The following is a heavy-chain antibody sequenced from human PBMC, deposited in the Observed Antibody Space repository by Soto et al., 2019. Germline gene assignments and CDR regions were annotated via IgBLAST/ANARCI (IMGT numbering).Heavy chain of an antibody. J-gene: IGHJ4*02. V-gene: IGHV3-30*18. Sequence: ESGGGVVQPGRSLRLSCAASGFTFSGYSIHWVRQAPGRGLEWVAVASYDENYKYYADSVKGRFTVSRDNSNNMVFLQMSSLRPDDTAVYYCAKDSSRLKFFFDSWGQGTLVTVFS. D-gene: IGHD6-13*01. CDR1: GFTFSGYS. CDR3: AKDSSRLKFFFDS. CDR2: ASYDENYK.